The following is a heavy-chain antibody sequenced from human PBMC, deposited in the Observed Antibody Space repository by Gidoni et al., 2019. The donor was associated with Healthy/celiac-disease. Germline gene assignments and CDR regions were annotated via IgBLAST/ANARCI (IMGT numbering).Heavy chain of an antibody. CDR3: ARVRTIFGVVISAFDY. V-gene: IGHV1-2*02. J-gene: IGHJ4*02. CDR1: GYTFTGYY. D-gene: IGHD3-3*01. CDR2: INPNSGGT. Sequence: QVQLVQSGAEVKKPGTSVTVSCKASGYTFTGYYMHWVRQAPGQGLEWMGWINPNSGGTNYAQKFQGRVTMTRDTSISTAYMELSRLRSDDTAVYYCARVRTIFGVVISAFDYWGQGTLVTVSS.